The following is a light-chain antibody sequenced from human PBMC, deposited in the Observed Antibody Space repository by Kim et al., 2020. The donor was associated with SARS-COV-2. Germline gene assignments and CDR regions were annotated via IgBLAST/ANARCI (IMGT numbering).Light chain of an antibody. CDR1: QSISSY. J-gene: IGKJ1*01. CDR3: QQSYSTPWT. V-gene: IGKV1-39*01. Sequence: ASVGDRVTITCRASQSISSYLNWYQQKPGKAPKLLIYAAASLQSGVPSRFSGSGSGTDFTLTISSLQPEDFATYYCQQSYSTPWTFGQGTKVDIK. CDR2: AAA.